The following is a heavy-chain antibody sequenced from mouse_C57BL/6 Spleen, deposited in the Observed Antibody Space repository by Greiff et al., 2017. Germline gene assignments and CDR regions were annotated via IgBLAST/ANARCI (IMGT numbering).Heavy chain of an antibody. Sequence: EVQGVESGGGLVKPGGSLKLSCAASGFTFSDYGMHWVRQAPEKGLEWVAYISSGSSTIYYADTVKGRFTISRDNAKNTLFLQRTSLRSEDTARYYCARSGDGYIWYFDVWGTGTTVTVSS. D-gene: IGHD2-3*01. V-gene: IGHV5-17*01. CDR1: GFTFSDYG. CDR3: ARSGDGYIWYFDV. CDR2: ISSGSSTI. J-gene: IGHJ1*03.